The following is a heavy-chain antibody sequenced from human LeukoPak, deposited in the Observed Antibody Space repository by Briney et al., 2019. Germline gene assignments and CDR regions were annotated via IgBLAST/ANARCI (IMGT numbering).Heavy chain of an antibody. CDR1: GGSISSGGYS. Sequence: SETLSLTCAVSGGSISSGGYSWSWIRQPPGKGLEWHGYIWHSRSIYNNPSLKSRVTISVDRSKNQFCLKLSSVTAADRAVDYGAIVEQWLGSFDIWGQGTMVTVSS. J-gene: IGHJ3*02. D-gene: IGHD6-19*01. CDR3: AIVEQWLGSFDI. CDR2: IWHSRSI. V-gene: IGHV4-30-2*01.